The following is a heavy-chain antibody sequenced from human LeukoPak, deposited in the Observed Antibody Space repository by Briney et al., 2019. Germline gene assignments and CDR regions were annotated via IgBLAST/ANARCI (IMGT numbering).Heavy chain of an antibody. CDR1: GGSISSNDNF. V-gene: IGHV4-39*01. CDR3: ARHTSHLSLDY. Sequence: SETLSLTCSVSGGSISSNDNFWAWIRQPPGKGLEWIATISYSGSTQYNPSLKSRVTMSADTSKNLLSLKLDSVTATETAVYYCARHTSHLSLDYWGQGSLVTVSS. CDR2: ISYSGST. J-gene: IGHJ4*02. D-gene: IGHD2-2*01.